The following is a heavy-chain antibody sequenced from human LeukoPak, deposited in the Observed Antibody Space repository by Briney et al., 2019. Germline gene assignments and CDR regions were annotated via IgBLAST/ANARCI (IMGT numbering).Heavy chain of an antibody. CDR3: ARDRGYSTFDY. J-gene: IGHJ4*02. V-gene: IGHV3-7*01. CDR2: IKEDGSEK. Sequence: GGSLRLSCAASGFTFSSYWMSWVRQAPGKGLEWVANIKEDGSEKNYVDSVKGRFTISRENAKNSLYLQMNSLRAEDTAVYYCARDRGYSTFDYWGQGTLVTVSS. CDR1: GFTFSSYW. D-gene: IGHD4-23*01.